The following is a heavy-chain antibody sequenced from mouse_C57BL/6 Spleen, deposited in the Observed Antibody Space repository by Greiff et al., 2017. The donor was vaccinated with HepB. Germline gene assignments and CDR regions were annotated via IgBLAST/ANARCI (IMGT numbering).Heavy chain of an antibody. J-gene: IGHJ2*01. CDR2: INPSTGGT. CDR3: ARSDGNYEDYFDY. V-gene: IGHV1-42*01. CDR1: GFSFTGYY. Sequence: EVQLVESGPELVKPGASVKISCTASGFSFTGYYMNWVKQSPEKSLEWIGEINPSTGGTTYNQKFKAKATFTVNKTANTAYMQLTSLTSEDSAVYYCARSDGNYEDYFDYWGQGTTLTVSS. D-gene: IGHD2-1*01.